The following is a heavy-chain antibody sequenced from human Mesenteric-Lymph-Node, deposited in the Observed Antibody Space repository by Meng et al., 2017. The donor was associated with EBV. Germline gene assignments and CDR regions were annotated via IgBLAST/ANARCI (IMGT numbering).Heavy chain of an antibody. V-gene: IGHV4-39*01. CDR3: ASLLIVFGGVIVDY. D-gene: IGHD3-16*02. J-gene: IGHJ4*02. CDR2: IYSGGRT. CDR1: GGSISSSSYY. Sequence: QWRLQAVGPGLVRPSGSLSLPCTVSGGSISSSSYYWGWIRQPPGKGLEWIGSIYSGGRTYYSPSLESRVTISVDTSKNQFSLKLNSVTAADTSVYFCASLLIVFGGVIVDYWGQGALVTVSS.